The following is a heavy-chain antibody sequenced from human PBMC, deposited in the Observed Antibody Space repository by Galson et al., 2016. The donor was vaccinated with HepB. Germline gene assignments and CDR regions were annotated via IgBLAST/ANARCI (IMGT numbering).Heavy chain of an antibody. V-gene: IGHV4-4*02. D-gene: IGHD6-19*01. J-gene: IGHJ3*02. CDR3: ATSERLAGTDDFDI. Sequence: TLSLTCAVSGGSISSYDWWNWVRQAPGKGLEWIGEIYHGGRTIYNPSLKSRVTMSLDKSKNQFSLILSSETAADTAIYYCATSERLAGTDDFDIWGQGTMVTVSS. CDR1: GGSISSYDW. CDR2: IYHGGRT.